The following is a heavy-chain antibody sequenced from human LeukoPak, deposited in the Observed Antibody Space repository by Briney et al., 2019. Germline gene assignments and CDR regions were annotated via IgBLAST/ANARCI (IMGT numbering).Heavy chain of an antibody. D-gene: IGHD3/OR15-3a*01. CDR1: GFTFSSYA. J-gene: IGHJ6*02. CDR2: ISPDGNSA. Sequence: PGGSLRLSCAASGFTFSSYAMHWVRQAPGKGLVWVSRISPDGNSATYADSVKGRFTISRDNAKNTLYLQMNSLRAEDSAVYYCVSLDSVYYYHMDVWGQGTTVIVSS. V-gene: IGHV3-74*03. CDR3: VSLDSVYYYHMDV.